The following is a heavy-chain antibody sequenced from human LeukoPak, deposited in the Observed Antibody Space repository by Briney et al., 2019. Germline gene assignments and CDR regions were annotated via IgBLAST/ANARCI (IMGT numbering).Heavy chain of an antibody. CDR2: ISGSGGST. CDR1: GFTFSSYA. Sequence: PGGSLRLSCAASGFTFSSYAMSWVRQAPGKGLEWVSAISGSGGSTYYADSVKGRFTISRDNSKNTLYLQMNSLRAEDTAVYYCAKESPMVRGVITPSRGMDVWGQGTTVTVSS. V-gene: IGHV3-23*01. D-gene: IGHD3-10*01. CDR3: AKESPMVRGVITPSRGMDV. J-gene: IGHJ6*02.